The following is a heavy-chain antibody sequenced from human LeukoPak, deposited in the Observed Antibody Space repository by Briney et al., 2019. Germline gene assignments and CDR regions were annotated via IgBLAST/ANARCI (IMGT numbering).Heavy chain of an antibody. CDR1: GGTVSNYA. D-gene: IGHD3-9*01. CDR3: VKLLTYYDVLTPYNIEDFF. J-gene: IGHJ4*02. V-gene: IGHV1-69*13. CDR2: NIPIVGTS. Sequence: SVKVSCKASGGTVSNYAISWVRQAPGQGLEWMGGNIPIVGTSNYAQKLQGRVTITADEATNTAYMELSSLRSEDTALHYCVKLLTYYDVLTPYNIEDFFWGQGTLVTVSS.